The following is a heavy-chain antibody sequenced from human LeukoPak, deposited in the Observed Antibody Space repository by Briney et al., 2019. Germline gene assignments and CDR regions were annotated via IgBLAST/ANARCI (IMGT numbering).Heavy chain of an antibody. J-gene: IGHJ4*02. V-gene: IGHV4-59*01. D-gene: IGHD1-26*01. CDR2: IYYTGST. CDR1: GADIRTYY. Sequence: PSETLSLTCTVSGADIRTYYWSWLRQPPGKGLEWIGHIYYTGSTSYNPSLKSRVTMSVDKSKNQLSLKLKSVTAADTALDYCARGQRSYCRALDDCGQGTLVTVSS. CDR3: ARGQRSYCRALDD.